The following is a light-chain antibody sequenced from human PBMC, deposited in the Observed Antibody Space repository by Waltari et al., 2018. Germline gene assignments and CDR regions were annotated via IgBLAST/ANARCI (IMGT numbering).Light chain of an antibody. CDR2: LGS. CDR1: QSLLYSDGDYH. J-gene: IGKJ1*01. CDR3: MQRLQTPWT. V-gene: IGKV2-28*01. Sequence: DIGMTQSPLSLSVTPGEQASISCRSSQSLLYSDGDYHMDWYLQKPGQSPQLLIYLGSHRASGVPDRFSGSGSGTDFTLRISRVEAEDVGFYYCMQRLQTPWTFGQGTKEEIK.